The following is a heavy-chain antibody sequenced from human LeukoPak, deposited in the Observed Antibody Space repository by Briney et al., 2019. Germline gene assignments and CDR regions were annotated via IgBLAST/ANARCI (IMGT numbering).Heavy chain of an antibody. V-gene: IGHV3-23*01. CDR2: MSSSDDGR. J-gene: IGHJ3*02. Sequence: GGSLRLSCATSGFSFSSYAMSWVRQAPGKGLEWVSAMSSSDDGRYYAASVRGRFTISRDTSRSTLYLQMNSLRAEDTAVYYCARDLGDIVVVPAASWMGGAFDIWGQGTMVTVSS. D-gene: IGHD2-2*01. CDR1: GFSFSSYA. CDR3: ARDLGDIVVVPAASWMGGAFDI.